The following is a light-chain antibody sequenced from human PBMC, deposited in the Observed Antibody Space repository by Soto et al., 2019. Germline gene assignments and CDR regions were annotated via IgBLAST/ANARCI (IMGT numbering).Light chain of an antibody. V-gene: IGLV2-14*01. J-gene: IGLJ2*01. CDR3: SSYRSGGTVV. CDR2: EVS. CDR1: SSDVGGHKY. Sequence: QSALTQPASVSGSPGQSFTISCTGTSSDVGGHKYVSWYQQHPGKAPKLMLYEVSIRPSGVSDRISGSKSGNTASLTISGLQPEDEADYYCSSYRSGGTVVFGGGTKLTVL.